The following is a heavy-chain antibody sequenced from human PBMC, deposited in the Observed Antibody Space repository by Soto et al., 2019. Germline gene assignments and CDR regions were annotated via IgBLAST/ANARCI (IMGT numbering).Heavy chain of an antibody. CDR1: GFTLTTYA. Sequence: EVQLLESGGGLVQPGGSLRLSCAASGFTLTTYAMTWVRQAPGKGLEWVSAISGSGGSTYYADSVKGRFTISRDNSKNMLYLQMNSLRAEDTAVYYCAKKWDTTFSSSSHWGQGTLVTVSS. CDR2: ISGSGGST. V-gene: IGHV3-23*01. J-gene: IGHJ4*02. CDR3: AKKWDTTFSSSSH. D-gene: IGHD6-6*01.